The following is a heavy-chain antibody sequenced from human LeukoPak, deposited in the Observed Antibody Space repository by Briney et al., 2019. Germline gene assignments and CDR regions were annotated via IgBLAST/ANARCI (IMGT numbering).Heavy chain of an antibody. Sequence: GGSLRLSCAASGFSISSVSMNWVRQAPGKGLEWVSYISSSGSTIYYADSVKGRFTISRDNAKNSLYLQMNSLRAEDTAVYYCARTYSSSWIYYFDYWGQGTLVTVSS. CDR2: ISSSGSTI. J-gene: IGHJ4*02. D-gene: IGHD6-13*01. CDR1: GFSISSVS. V-gene: IGHV3-48*04. CDR3: ARTYSSSWIYYFDY.